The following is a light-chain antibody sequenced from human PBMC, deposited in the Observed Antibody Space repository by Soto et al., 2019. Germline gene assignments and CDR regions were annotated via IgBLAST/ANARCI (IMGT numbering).Light chain of an antibody. Sequence: QSVLTQPASVSGSPGQSITISCTGTSSDVGSYNYVSWYQQHPGKAPKLMIYEVSDRPSGISSRFSGSKSGNTASLTISGLQTEDEDDYYCSSYTGSSTLFGTGTKVTVL. J-gene: IGLJ1*01. CDR1: SSDVGSYNY. CDR3: SSYTGSSTL. CDR2: EVS. V-gene: IGLV2-14*01.